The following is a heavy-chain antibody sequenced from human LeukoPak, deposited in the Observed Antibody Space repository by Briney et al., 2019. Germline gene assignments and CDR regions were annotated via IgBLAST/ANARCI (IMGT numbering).Heavy chain of an antibody. Sequence: ASVKVSCKAPGYTLTTYDICWVRQAPGQGLEWMGWIIAYNGNTNYAQKFQGRVTMTTDTSTSTAYMELRSLTSDDTAVYYCATGAPWDAARDYWGQGTLVTVSS. CDR3: ATGAPWDAARDY. CDR1: GYTLTTYD. D-gene: IGHD1-26*01. CDR2: IIAYNGNT. V-gene: IGHV1-18*01. J-gene: IGHJ4*02.